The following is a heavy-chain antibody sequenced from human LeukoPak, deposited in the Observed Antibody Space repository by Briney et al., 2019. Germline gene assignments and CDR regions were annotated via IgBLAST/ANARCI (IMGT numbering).Heavy chain of an antibody. CDR3: AKIVGASRTWLISYFDY. CDR1: GFTFSSYW. J-gene: IGHJ4*02. V-gene: IGHV3-23*01. CDR2: ISGSGGST. Sequence: GGSLRLSCAASGFTFSSYWMSWVRQAPGKGLEWVSAISGSGGSTYYADSVKGRFTISRDNSKNTLYLQMNSLRAEDTAVYYCAKIVGASRTWLISYFDYWGQGTLVTVSS. D-gene: IGHD3-10*01.